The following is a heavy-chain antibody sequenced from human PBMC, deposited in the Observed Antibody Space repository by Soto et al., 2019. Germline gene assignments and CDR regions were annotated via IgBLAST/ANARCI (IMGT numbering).Heavy chain of an antibody. J-gene: IGHJ4*02. D-gene: IGHD6-13*01. CDR3: ARDSSSWYAPGHRDY. CDR1: GFTFCSYG. Sequence: LRLSCAASGFTFCSYGMHWVRQAPGKGLEWVAVIWYDGSNKYYADSVKGRFTISRDNSKNTLYLQMNSLRAEDTAVYYCARDSSSWYAPGHRDYWGQGTLVTXSS. V-gene: IGHV3-33*01. CDR2: IWYDGSNK.